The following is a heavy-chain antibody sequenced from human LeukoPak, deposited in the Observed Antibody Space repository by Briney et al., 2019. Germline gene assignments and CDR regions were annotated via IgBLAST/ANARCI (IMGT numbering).Heavy chain of an antibody. D-gene: IGHD6-13*01. V-gene: IGHV1-2*02. J-gene: IGHJ4*02. CDR1: GYTFTGYY. CDR3: ARAPSSAAGTSHVVY. CDR2: INPNSGGT. Sequence: GASVKVSCKASGYTFTGYYMHWVRQAPGQGLEWVGWINPNSGGTNYAQKFQGRVTMTRDTSISTAYMELSRLRSDDTAVYYCARAPSSAAGTSHVVYWGQGTLVTVSS.